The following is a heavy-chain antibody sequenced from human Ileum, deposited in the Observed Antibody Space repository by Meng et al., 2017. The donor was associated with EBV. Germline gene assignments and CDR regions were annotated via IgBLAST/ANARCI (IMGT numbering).Heavy chain of an antibody. CDR1: GYTFTRRA. D-gene: IGHD6-19*01. CDR3: AREVGQGWYYFDY. V-gene: IGHV7-4-1*02. CDR2: INTDTSNP. Sequence: GPELPPPGSSVKVSCKASGYTFTRRAIHWVRQAPGQGLEGMVCINTDTSNPTYAQGRIGRFIFSLDTSVSTAYLNINSLKTEDTAVYYCAREVGQGWYYFDYWGQGTLVTVSS. J-gene: IGHJ4*02.